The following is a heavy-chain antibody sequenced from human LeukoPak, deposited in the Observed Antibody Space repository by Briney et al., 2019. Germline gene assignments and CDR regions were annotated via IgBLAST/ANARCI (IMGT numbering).Heavy chain of an antibody. CDR1: GGSFSSSSFY. J-gene: IGHJ5*02. V-gene: IGHV4-39*01. CDR3: AKKNSHYAMEYNWFDP. CDR2: FYYRGTV. Sequence: SETLSLTCSVSGGSFSSSSFYWARIRQPPGKGLEWIGSFYYRGTVYYNPSLRSRVTISVGKSKNQFSLRLGAVTASDTAVYYCAKKNSHYAMEYNWFDPWGQGTLVTVSS. D-gene: IGHD4-11*01.